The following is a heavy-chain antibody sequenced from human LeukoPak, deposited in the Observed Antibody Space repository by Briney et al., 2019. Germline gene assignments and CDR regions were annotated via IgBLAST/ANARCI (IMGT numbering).Heavy chain of an antibody. CDR1: GGSISSSSHY. CDR2: IYYSGST. V-gene: IGHV4-39*07. J-gene: IGHJ4*02. D-gene: IGHD6-19*01. CDR3: AKSSGWILDY. Sequence: SETLSLTCTVSGGSISSSSHYWGWIRQPPGKGLEWIGSIYYSGSTYYNPSLKSRVTISVDTSKNQFSLKLSSVTAADTAVYYCAKSSGWILDYWGQGTLVTVSS.